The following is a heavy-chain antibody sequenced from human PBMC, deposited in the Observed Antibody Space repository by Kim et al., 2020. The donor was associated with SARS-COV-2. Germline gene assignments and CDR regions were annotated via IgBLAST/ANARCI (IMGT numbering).Heavy chain of an antibody. V-gene: IGHV1-58*01. J-gene: IGHJ4*02. Sequence: SVKVSCKASGFTFTSSAVQWVRQARGQRLEWIGWIVVGSGNTNYAQKFQERVTITRDMSTSTAYMELSSLRSEDTAVYYCAACPYSGSYCGPYWGQGTLVTVSS. CDR1: GFTFTSSA. D-gene: IGHD1-26*01. CDR2: IVVGSGNT. CDR3: AACPYSGSYCGPY.